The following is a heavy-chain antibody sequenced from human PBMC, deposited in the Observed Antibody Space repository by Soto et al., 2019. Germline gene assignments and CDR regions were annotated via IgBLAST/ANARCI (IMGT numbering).Heavy chain of an antibody. CDR3: AKDYGERWSHFDY. CDR1: GFTFSDYY. D-gene: IGHD1-1*01. CDR2: ISSSSSYT. Sequence: PGGSLSLSCAASGFTFSDYYMSWIRQAPGKGLEWVSYISSSSSYTNCADSVKGRFTISRDNAKNSLYLQMNSLRAEDSAVYYCAKDYGERWSHFDYWGQGTLVTVSS. V-gene: IGHV3-11*05. J-gene: IGHJ4*02.